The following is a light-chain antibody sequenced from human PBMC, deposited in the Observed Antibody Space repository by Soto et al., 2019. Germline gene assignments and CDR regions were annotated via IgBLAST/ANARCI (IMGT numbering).Light chain of an antibody. CDR2: DAS. V-gene: IGKV1-33*01. CDR3: QQYDDLPLS. CDR1: QDISNY. J-gene: IGKJ4*01. Sequence: DIQMTQSPPSLSASVGDRVTITCQASQDISNYLNWYQQNPGRAPKLLIYDASNLETGVPSRFSGSGSGTDFTFTISSLQPEDIATYYCQQYDDLPLSFGGGTKVEIK.